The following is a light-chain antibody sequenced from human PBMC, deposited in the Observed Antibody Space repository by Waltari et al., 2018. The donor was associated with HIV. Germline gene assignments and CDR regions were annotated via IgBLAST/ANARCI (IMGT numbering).Light chain of an antibody. J-gene: IGKJ2*01. V-gene: IGKV3-11*01. CDR1: QSVSSY. Sequence: EIVLTQSPATLSLSPGDSATLSCRASQSVSSYLAWYQQKPGQAPRPLIYDASNRATGIPARFSGSGSGTDFTLTISSLEPEDFAVYYCQQRSNWPPYTFGQGTKLEIK. CDR2: DAS. CDR3: QQRSNWPPYT.